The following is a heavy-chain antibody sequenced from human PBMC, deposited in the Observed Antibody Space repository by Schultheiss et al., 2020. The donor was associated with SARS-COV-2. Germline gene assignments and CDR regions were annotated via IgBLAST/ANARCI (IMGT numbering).Heavy chain of an antibody. Sequence: GGSLRLSCAASGFTVSSNYMSWVRQAPGKGLEWVSVILLGGGTYYADSVKGRFTMSRDTSKNTVYLQMNSLRDEDTALYYCAKDRLGDYWGQGTLVTVSS. V-gene: IGHV3-53*01. CDR1: GFTVSSNY. CDR2: ILLGGGT. J-gene: IGHJ4*02. D-gene: IGHD3-16*01. CDR3: AKDRLGDY.